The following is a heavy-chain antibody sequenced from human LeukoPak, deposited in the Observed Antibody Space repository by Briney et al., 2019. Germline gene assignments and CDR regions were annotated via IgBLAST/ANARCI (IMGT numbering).Heavy chain of an antibody. CDR1: GFTVSSNY. D-gene: IGHD6-13*01. J-gene: IGHJ3*02. CDR3: GREYSSSRSDVFDI. V-gene: IGHV3-53*04. Sequence: GGSLRLSCAASGFTVSSNYMSWVRQAPGKGLEWVSIIYGGGSTYYADSVKGRFTISRHNSKNTLYLQMNSLRAEDTAVYYCGREYSSSRSDVFDIWGQGTMVTVSS. CDR2: IYGGGST.